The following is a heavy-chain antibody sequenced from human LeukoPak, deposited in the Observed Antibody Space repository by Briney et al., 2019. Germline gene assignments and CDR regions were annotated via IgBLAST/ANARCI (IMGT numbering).Heavy chain of an antibody. V-gene: IGHV3-21*01. Sequence: GGSLRLSCAASGFTFSSYAMHWVRQAAGKGLEWVSSIRSGGGLVDYADSEKGRFNISRDNARDSLSLQKNRLRAEDTAVYYCARDLAYDFGSDEYWGDGFDLWGQGTAVTVSS. D-gene: IGHD3-3*01. CDR3: ARDLAYDFGSDEYWGDGFDL. CDR1: GFTFSSYA. CDR2: IRSGGGLV. J-gene: IGHJ3*01.